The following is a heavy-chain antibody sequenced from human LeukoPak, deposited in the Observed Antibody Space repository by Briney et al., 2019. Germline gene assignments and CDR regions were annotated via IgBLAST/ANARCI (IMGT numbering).Heavy chain of an antibody. V-gene: IGHV3-33*06. CDR2: IWSDGNKK. CDR1: GFTFSSYG. CDR3: VKASSSSPQYNWFDA. J-gene: IGHJ5*02. D-gene: IGHD6-6*01. Sequence: GGSLRLSCAASGFTFSSYGVHWVRQAPGKGLEWVAIIWSDGNKKYYADSVKGRFTISRDNSKNTLYLQMNSLRAEDTALYYCVKASSSSPQYNWFDAWGQGTLVTVSS.